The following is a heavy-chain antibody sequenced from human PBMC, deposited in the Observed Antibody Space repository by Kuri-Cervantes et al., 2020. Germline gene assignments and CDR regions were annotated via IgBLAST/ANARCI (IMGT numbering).Heavy chain of an antibody. CDR2: IRYDGSNK. D-gene: IGHD3-22*01. J-gene: IGHJ4*02. V-gene: IGHV3-30*02. CDR1: GFTFSSYG. CDR3: ARDQRHYYDSSGHYYFDY. Sequence: GESLKISCAASGFTFSSYGMHWVRQAPGKGLEGVSFIRYDGSNKYYADSVKGRFTISRDNSKNTLYLQMNSLRAEDTAVYYCARDQRHYYDSSGHYYFDYWGQGTLVTVSS.